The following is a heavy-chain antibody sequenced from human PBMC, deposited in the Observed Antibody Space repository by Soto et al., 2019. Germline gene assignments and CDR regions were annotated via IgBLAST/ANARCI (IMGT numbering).Heavy chain of an antibody. CDR1: GFTFSSYA. Sequence: GGSLRLSCAASGFTFSSYAMSWVRQAPGKGLEWVSAISGSVGSTYYADSVKGRFTISRDNSKNTPYLQMNSLRAEDTAVYYCASSGSEIGIAMDVWGQGTKVTVSS. V-gene: IGHV3-23*01. CDR2: ISGSVGST. J-gene: IGHJ6*02. D-gene: IGHD3-10*01. CDR3: ASSGSEIGIAMDV.